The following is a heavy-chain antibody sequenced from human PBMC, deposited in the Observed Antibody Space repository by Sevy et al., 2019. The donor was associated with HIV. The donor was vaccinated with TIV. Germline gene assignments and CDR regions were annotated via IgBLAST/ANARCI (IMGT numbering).Heavy chain of an antibody. CDR2: INPNTSDT. J-gene: IGHJ3*02. CDR1: GYSFTGYY. Sequence: ASVKVSCKASGYSFTGYYMNWVRQAPGQGLEWMGWINPNTSDTTYSEKFEGRVTMTRDSSLNTAYLELRGLRSDDTAVYYCARGFLAVTSIPSDAFDIWGQGTLVTVSS. CDR3: ARGFLAVTSIPSDAFDI. V-gene: IGHV1-2*02. D-gene: IGHD2-21*02.